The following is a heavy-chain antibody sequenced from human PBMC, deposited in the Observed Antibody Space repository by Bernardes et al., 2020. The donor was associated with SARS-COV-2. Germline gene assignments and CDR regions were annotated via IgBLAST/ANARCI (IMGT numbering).Heavy chain of an antibody. CDR3: ARGGVVVPSWDWFDP. CDR1: GGSISSYY. V-gene: IGHV4-59*01. CDR2: IYYSGST. Sequence: SETLSLTCTVSGGSISSYYWSWIRQPPGKGLEWIGYIYYSGSTNYNPSLKSRVTISVDTSKNQFSLKLSSVTAADTAVYYCARGGVVVPSWDWFDPWGQGTLVTVSS. J-gene: IGHJ5*02. D-gene: IGHD2-21*01.